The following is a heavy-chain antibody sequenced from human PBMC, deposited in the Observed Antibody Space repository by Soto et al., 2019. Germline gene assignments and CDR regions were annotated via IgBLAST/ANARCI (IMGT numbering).Heavy chain of an antibody. CDR2: ISSSSSTI. D-gene: IGHD5-12*01. V-gene: IGHV3-48*02. Sequence: EVQLVESGGGLVQPGGSLRLSCAASGFTFSSYSMNWVRQAPGKGLEWVSYISSSSSTIYYADSVKGRFTISRDNAKNSMNLHMNSLNDEETAVYYCARGWLRFLFDYWGQGTLVTVSS. CDR1: GFTFSSYS. CDR3: ARGWLRFLFDY. J-gene: IGHJ4*02.